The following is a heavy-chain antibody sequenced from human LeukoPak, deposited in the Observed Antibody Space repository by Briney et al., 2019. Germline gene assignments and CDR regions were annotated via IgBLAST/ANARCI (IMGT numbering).Heavy chain of an antibody. CDR2: IYHSGST. V-gene: IGHV4-30-2*01. CDR3: ARAERNYDFWSGYPMADY. Sequence: SQTLSLTCTVSGGSISSGGYYWGWIRQPPGKGLEWIGYIYHSGSTYYNPSLKSRVTISVDRSKNQFSLKLSSVTAADTAVYYCARAERNYDFWSGYPMADYWGQGTLVTVSS. CDR1: GGSISSGGYY. J-gene: IGHJ4*02. D-gene: IGHD3-3*01.